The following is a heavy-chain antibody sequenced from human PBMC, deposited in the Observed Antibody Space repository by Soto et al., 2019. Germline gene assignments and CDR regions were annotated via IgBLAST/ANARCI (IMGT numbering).Heavy chain of an antibody. D-gene: IGHD3-10*01. CDR2: INHSGST. CDR1: GGSFSGYY. CDR3: ARGREILRTYYFDY. J-gene: IGHJ4*02. Sequence: PSETLPLTWAVYGGSFSGYYWIWIRQPPGKGLEWIGEINHSGSTNYNPSLKSRVTISVDTSKNQFSLKLSSVTAADTAVYYCARGREILRTYYFDYWGQGTLVTVSS. V-gene: IGHV4-34*01.